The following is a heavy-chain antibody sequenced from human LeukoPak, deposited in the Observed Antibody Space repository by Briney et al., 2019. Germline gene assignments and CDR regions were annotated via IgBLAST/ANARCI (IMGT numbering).Heavy chain of an antibody. D-gene: IGHD6-25*01. CDR1: GFTFDDYA. V-gene: IGHV3-9*01. CDR3: ANRGPYSSARFDP. CDR2: ISWNSGSI. J-gene: IGHJ5*02. Sequence: GGSLRLSCAASGFTFDDYAMHWVRQAPGKGLEWVSGISWNSGSIGYADSVKGRFTISRDNSKNTLYLQMNSLRAEDTAVYYCANRGPYSSARFDPWGQGTLVTVSS.